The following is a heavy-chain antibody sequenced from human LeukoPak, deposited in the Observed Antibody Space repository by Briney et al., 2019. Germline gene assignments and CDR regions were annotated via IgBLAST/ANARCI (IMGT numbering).Heavy chain of an antibody. CDR3: AREGQSTAFDY. D-gene: IGHD5-18*01. CDR1: GFTFSSYG. J-gene: IGHJ4*02. V-gene: IGHV3-30*03. Sequence: PGRSLRLSCAASGFTFSSYGMHWVRQAPGKGLEWVAVISYDGSTKYYADSVKGRFTIARDNSKNTLYLQMNSLRAEDTAVYYCAREGQSTAFDYWGQGTLVTVST. CDR2: ISYDGSTK.